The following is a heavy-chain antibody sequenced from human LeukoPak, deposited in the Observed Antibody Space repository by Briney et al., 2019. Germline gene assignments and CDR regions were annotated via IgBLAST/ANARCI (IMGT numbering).Heavy chain of an antibody. CDR3: AKDSSSGYPFQD. CDR2: ISYDGRNT. CDR1: GFTFNNYG. Sequence: GRSLRLSCAASGFTFNNYGMHWVRQAPGKGLEWVAVISYDGRNTYYADSVKGRFTISRDNSKKTLYLQMNSLRAEDTGVYYCAKDSSSGYPFQDWGQGTLVTVSS. J-gene: IGHJ1*01. V-gene: IGHV3-30*18. D-gene: IGHD3-22*01.